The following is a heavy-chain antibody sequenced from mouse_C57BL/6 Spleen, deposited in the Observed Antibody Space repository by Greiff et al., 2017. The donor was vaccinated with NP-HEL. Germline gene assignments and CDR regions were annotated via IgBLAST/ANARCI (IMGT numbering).Heavy chain of an antibody. D-gene: IGHD2-3*01. CDR3: ARDGLLRPEFAY. J-gene: IGHJ3*01. Sequence: VQLQQPGAELVKPGASVKLSCKASGYTFTSYWMHWVKQRPGQGLEWIGMIHPNSGSTNYNEKFKSKATLTVDKSSSTAYMQLSSLTSEDSAVYYCARDGLLRPEFAYWGQGTLVTVSA. V-gene: IGHV1-64*01. CDR1: GYTFTSYW. CDR2: IHPNSGST.